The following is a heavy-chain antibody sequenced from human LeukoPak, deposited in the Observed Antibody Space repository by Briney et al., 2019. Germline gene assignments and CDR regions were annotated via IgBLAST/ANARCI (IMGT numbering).Heavy chain of an antibody. V-gene: IGHV3-23*01. Sequence: GGSLRLSCAASGFTFSSYAMSWVRQAPGKGLEWVSAISGSGGSAYYADSVKGRFTISRDNSKNSLYLQMNSLRAEDTAVYYCARGPLYYYDSSGYYSYRRYFQHWGQGTLVTVSS. J-gene: IGHJ1*01. CDR2: ISGSGGSA. CDR1: GFTFSSYA. CDR3: ARGPLYYYDSSGYYSYRRYFQH. D-gene: IGHD3-22*01.